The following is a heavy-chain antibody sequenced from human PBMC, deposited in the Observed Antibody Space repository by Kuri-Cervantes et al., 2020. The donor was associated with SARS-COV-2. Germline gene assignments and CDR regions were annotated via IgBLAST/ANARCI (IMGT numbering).Heavy chain of an antibody. V-gene: IGHV1-46*01. Sequence: ASVKVSCKASGYTFTSNFMHWVRQATGQGLEWMGVIDPIYGSTTSAQKVQGRVTMTRDRSTSTVYMELSSLRSEDTAVYYCARRSSDYYWAMDYWGQGTLVTVSS. CDR3: ARRSSDYYWAMDY. J-gene: IGHJ4*02. CDR1: GYTFTSNF. CDR2: IDPIYGST. D-gene: IGHD3-22*01.